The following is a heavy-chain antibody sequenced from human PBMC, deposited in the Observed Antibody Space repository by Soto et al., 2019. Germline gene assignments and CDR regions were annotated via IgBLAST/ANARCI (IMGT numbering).Heavy chain of an antibody. CDR1: GFTFGSYW. Sequence: EVQLVESGGGLVQPGGSLRVSCAASGFTFGSYWMNWVRQAPGKGLVWVSRIDSDGSSTTYADSVKGRFTTSRDNAKNTLYLQMSSLRGEDTAVYYCARGRPYRMDVWGQGTTVTVSS. V-gene: IGHV3-74*01. J-gene: IGHJ6*02. CDR2: IDSDGSST. CDR3: ARGRPYRMDV.